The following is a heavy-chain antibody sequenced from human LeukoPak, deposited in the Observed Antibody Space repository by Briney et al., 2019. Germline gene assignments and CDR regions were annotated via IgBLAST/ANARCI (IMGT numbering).Heavy chain of an antibody. D-gene: IGHD5-18*01. CDR3: ARGRLDTAMVPYINWFDP. V-gene: IGHV3-11*01. CDR2: ISSSGSTI. Sequence: PGGSLRLSCAASGFTFSDYYMSWIGQAPGKGLEWVSYISSSGSTIYYADSVKGRFTISRDNAKNSLYLQMNSLRAEDTAVYYCARGRLDTAMVPYINWFDPWGQGTLVTVSS. CDR1: GFTFSDYY. J-gene: IGHJ5*02.